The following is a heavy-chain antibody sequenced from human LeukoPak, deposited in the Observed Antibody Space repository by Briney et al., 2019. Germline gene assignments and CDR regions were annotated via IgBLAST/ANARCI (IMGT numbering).Heavy chain of an antibody. CDR1: GFIFNNYA. D-gene: IGHD2-21*01. CDR3: GKDKGESNYYGMDV. J-gene: IGHJ6*02. V-gene: IGHV3-9*01. Sequence: PGGSLRLSCAGSGFIFNNYAMHWVRQPPGKGLEWVSGISWNSGSIDYADSVKGRFTISRDNAKNSLYLQMNSLRAEDTALYYCGKDKGESNYYGMDVWGQGPTVTVSS. CDR2: ISWNSGSI.